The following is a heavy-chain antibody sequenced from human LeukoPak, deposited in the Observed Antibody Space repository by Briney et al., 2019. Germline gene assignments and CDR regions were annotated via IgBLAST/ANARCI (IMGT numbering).Heavy chain of an antibody. CDR3: AKVSGGGLYYDGMDV. Sequence: GGSLRLSCAASGFTFSDSAVHWARQASGKGLEWVGRIRSKANSYATAYAASVKGRFTISRDSSKNTLYLQMNSLRAEDTAVYYCAKVSGGGLYYDGMDVWGQGTTVTVSS. D-gene: IGHD1-14*01. V-gene: IGHV3-73*01. CDR2: IRSKANSYAT. CDR1: GFTFSDSA. J-gene: IGHJ6*02.